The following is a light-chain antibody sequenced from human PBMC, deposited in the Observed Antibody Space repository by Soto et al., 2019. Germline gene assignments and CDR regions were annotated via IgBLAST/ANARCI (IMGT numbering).Light chain of an antibody. J-gene: IGKJ5*01. CDR1: QSISNY. Sequence: DVEMTQTPSSLSASVGDRVTITCRSSQSISNYLNWYQQNPGKPPRVLIYGATNVQSGVPSRFSGSGSGTDFTLTISNLRPEDFATYYCHQTYSPPLTFAQGTRLEI. V-gene: IGKV1-39*01. CDR2: GAT. CDR3: HQTYSPPLT.